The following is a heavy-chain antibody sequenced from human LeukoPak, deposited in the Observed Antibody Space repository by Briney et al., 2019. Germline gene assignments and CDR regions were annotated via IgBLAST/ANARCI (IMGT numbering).Heavy chain of an antibody. V-gene: IGHV3-23*01. CDR1: GYTFTTYW. D-gene: IGHD2-21*02. Sequence: GESLKISWKGSGYTFTTYWIGWVRQVPGKGLDWVSAISASGGSTYYADSVKGRFTISRDNSKNTLYLQMNSLRAEDTAVYYCAGEVTVPYWGQGTLVTVSS. CDR3: AGEVTVPY. J-gene: IGHJ4*02. CDR2: ISASGGST.